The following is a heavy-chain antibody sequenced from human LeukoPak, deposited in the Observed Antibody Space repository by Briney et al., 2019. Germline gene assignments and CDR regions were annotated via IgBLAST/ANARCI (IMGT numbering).Heavy chain of an antibody. CDR3: ARDPGGYDSSGYYYEENYFDY. CDR2: IYTSGST. D-gene: IGHD3-22*01. V-gene: IGHV4-4*07. J-gene: IGHJ4*02. Sequence: SETLSLTCTVSGGSISSYYWSWIRQPAGKGLEWIGRIYTSGSTNYNPSLKSRVTMSVDTSKNQFSPKLSSVTAADTAVYYCARDPGGYDSSGYYYEENYFDYWGQGTPVTVSS. CDR1: GGSISSYY.